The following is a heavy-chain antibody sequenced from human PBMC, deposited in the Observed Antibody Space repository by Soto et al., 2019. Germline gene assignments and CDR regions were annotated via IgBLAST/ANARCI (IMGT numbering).Heavy chain of an antibody. CDR3: TTLGYRTNGVCYGLYYYYGMDV. V-gene: IGHV3-15*01. J-gene: IGHJ6*02. CDR2: IKSKTDGGTT. Sequence: GGSLRLSCAASGFTFSNAWMSWVRQAPGKGLEWVGRIKSKTDGGTTDYAAPVKGRFTISRDDSKNTLYLQMNSLKTEDTAVYYCTTLGYRTNGVCYGLYYYYGMDVWGQGTTVTVSS. CDR1: GFTFSNAW. D-gene: IGHD2-8*01.